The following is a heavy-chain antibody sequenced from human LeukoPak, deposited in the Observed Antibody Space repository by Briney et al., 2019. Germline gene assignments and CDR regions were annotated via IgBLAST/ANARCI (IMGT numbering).Heavy chain of an antibody. D-gene: IGHD5-18*01. CDR2: SDPEDGET. V-gene: IGHV1-24*01. Sequence: ASVKVSCKVSGYTLTELSMHWVRQAPGKGLEWMGGSDPEDGETIYAQKFQGRVTMTEDTSTDTAYMELSSLRSEDTAVYYCASVVDTAMVKGFVYWGQGTLVTVSS. CDR3: ASVVDTAMVKGFVY. J-gene: IGHJ4*02. CDR1: GYTLTELS.